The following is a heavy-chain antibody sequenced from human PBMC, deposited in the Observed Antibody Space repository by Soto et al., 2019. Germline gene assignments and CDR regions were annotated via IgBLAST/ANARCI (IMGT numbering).Heavy chain of an antibody. CDR2: IGTAGDT. J-gene: IGHJ6*02. CDR1: GFTFSSYD. CDR3: ARDRGYDFKGGMDV. Sequence: EVQLVESGGGLVQPGGSLRLSCAASGFTFSSYDMHWVHQATGKGLEWVSAIGTAGDTYYPGSVKGRFTISRENAKNSLYLQMNSLRAEDTAVYYCARDRGYDFKGGMDVWGQGTTVTVSS. V-gene: IGHV3-13*01. D-gene: IGHD5-12*01.